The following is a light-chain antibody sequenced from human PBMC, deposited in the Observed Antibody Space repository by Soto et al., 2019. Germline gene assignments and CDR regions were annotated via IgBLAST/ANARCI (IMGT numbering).Light chain of an antibody. J-gene: IGKJ1*01. CDR3: QQSYSTPRT. CDR1: QSISSY. V-gene: IGKV1-39*01. Sequence: DIQMTQSPSSLSASVGDRVTITCRASQSISSYLSCYQQKPGKAPKLLIYAASSLQSGVPSRFSGSGSGTDFTLTISSLQPEDFATYYCQQSYSTPRTFGQGTKVDI. CDR2: AAS.